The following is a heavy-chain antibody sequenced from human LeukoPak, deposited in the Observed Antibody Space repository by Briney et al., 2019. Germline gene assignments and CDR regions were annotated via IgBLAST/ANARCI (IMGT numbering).Heavy chain of an antibody. CDR1: GYTFTSYG. J-gene: IGHJ4*02. Sequence: ASVKVSCKASGYTFTSYGISWVRQAPGQGLEWMGWISAYNGNTNYAQKLQGRVTMTTNTSTSTAYMELRSLRSDDTAVYYRASNSGSSGWYDFDYWGQGTLVTVSS. V-gene: IGHV1-18*01. CDR3: ASNSGSSGWYDFDY. CDR2: ISAYNGNT. D-gene: IGHD6-19*01.